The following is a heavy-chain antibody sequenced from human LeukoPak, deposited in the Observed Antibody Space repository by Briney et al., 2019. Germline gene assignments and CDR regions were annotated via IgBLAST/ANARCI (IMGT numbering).Heavy chain of an antibody. CDR1: GFTFDDYA. Sequence: GGSLRLSCAASGFTFDDYAMHWVRQAPGKGLEWVSDISWNSGSIGYADSVKGRFTISRDNAKNSLYLQMNSLRAEDTALYYCAKDRGGSYYYYYGMDVWGQGTTVTVSS. D-gene: IGHD1-26*01. CDR2: ISWNSGSI. CDR3: AKDRGGSYYYYYGMDV. V-gene: IGHV3-9*01. J-gene: IGHJ6*02.